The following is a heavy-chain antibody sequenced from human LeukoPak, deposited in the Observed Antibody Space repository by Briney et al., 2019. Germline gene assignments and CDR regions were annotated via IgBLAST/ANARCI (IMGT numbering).Heavy chain of an antibody. V-gene: IGHV4-59*12. CDR3: ARRRSYDSSGYFEGPLDI. CDR1: GGSISSYY. Sequence: SETLSLTCTVSGGSISSYYWSWIRQPPGKGLEWIGYIYHSGSTYYNPSLKSRVTISVDRSKNQFSLKLSSVTAADTAVYYCARRRSYDSSGYFEGPLDIWGQGTMVTVSS. J-gene: IGHJ3*02. D-gene: IGHD3-22*01. CDR2: IYHSGST.